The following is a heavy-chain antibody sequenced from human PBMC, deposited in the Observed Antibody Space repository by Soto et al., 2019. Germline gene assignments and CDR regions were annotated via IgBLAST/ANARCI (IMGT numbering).Heavy chain of an antibody. CDR1: GFIFSNCW. Sequence: GGSMRLSCVASGFIFSNCWMSWVRQAPGMGLVWVSHINSDGSYTTYADSVKGRFTISRDNAKNTLYLQMNSLRAEDTAVYYCVRAIGHYGMDVWGRGTTVTVSS. J-gene: IGHJ6*02. V-gene: IGHV3-74*01. D-gene: IGHD3-22*01. CDR2: INSDGSYT. CDR3: VRAIGHYGMDV.